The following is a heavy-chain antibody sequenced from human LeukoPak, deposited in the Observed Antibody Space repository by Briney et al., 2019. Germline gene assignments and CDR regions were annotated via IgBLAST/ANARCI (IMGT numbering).Heavy chain of an antibody. CDR1: GGSISSYY. J-gene: IGHJ5*02. CDR3: ARDPGYCSGGSCVNWFDP. CDR2: IYYSGST. V-gene: IGHV4-59*01. Sequence: SETLSLTCTVSGGSISSYYWNWIRQPPGKGLEWIGYIYYSGSTNYNPSLKSRVTISLDTSKNQFSLKLSSVTAADTAVYYCARDPGYCSGGSCVNWFDPWGQGTLVTVSS. D-gene: IGHD2-15*01.